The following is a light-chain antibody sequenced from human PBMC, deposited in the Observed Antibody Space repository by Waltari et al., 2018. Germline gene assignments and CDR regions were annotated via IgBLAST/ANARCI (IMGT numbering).Light chain of an antibody. J-gene: IGKJ4*01. CDR3: QNRRDWPLLT. Sequence: VLTQSPATLSLSPEDRATLSCKASQNIGDYLAWYQQKPGQAPRLLISAASNRATGVPARFSGSGSGTDFTLTISSLEPEDFAVYYCQNRRDWPLLTFGGGTKVEIK. CDR1: QNIGDY. CDR2: AAS. V-gene: IGKV3-11*01.